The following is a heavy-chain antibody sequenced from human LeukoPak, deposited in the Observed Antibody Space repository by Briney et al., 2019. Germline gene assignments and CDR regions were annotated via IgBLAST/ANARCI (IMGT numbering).Heavy chain of an antibody. Sequence: SGGSLRLSCAASGFTFNRYWIHWVRQAPGKWLVWVSRINSDGSDTVYADSVRGRFTISRDNAKNTLYLQMNSLRAHHTAVYYCLSGVGPSEYWGQGTLVTVSS. J-gene: IGHJ4*02. CDR2: INSDGSDT. V-gene: IGHV3-74*01. D-gene: IGHD1-26*01. CDR3: LSGVGPSEY. CDR1: GFTFNRYW.